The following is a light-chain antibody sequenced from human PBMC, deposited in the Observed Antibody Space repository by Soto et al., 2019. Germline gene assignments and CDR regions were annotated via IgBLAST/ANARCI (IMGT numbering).Light chain of an antibody. Sequence: QSVLTQPPSASVTPGQRVTSSCSGSSSNIGSNYVYWYQQLPGTAPKLLIYRNNQRPSGVPDRFSGSKSGTSASLAISGLRSEDEVDYYCAAWDDSLSGYVFGTGTKLTVL. CDR3: AAWDDSLSGYV. CDR1: SSNIGSNY. J-gene: IGLJ1*01. CDR2: RNN. V-gene: IGLV1-47*01.